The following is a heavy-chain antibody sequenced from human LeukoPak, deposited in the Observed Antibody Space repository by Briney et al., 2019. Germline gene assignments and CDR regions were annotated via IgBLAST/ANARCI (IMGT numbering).Heavy chain of an antibody. CDR3: ARDPPHYYDSSGYYN. CDR1: GFTFSSYE. D-gene: IGHD3-22*01. V-gene: IGHV3-48*03. J-gene: IGHJ4*02. CDR2: ISSSGSTI. Sequence: GSLRLSCAASGFTFSSYEMNWVRQAPGKGLEWVSYISSSGSTIYYADSVKGRFTISRDNAKNSLYLQMNSLRAEDTAVYYCARDPPHYYDSSGYYNWGQGTLVTVSS.